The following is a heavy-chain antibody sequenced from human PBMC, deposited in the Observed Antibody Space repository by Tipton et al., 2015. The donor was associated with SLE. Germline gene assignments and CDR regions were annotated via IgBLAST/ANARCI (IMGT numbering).Heavy chain of an antibody. CDR3: AGGHDDSSCYHPGFLQH. CDR1: GFTFSDYY. V-gene: IGHV3-11*01. Sequence: SLRLSCAASGFTFSDYYMSWIRQAPGKGLEWVSYISSSGSIIYYSDSVKGRFIISRDNAKNSLYLQMNSLRAEGTAVYYCAGGHDDSSCYHPGFLQHWCHGTLVPCSS. D-gene: IGHD3-22*01. J-gene: IGHJ1*01. CDR2: ISSSGSII.